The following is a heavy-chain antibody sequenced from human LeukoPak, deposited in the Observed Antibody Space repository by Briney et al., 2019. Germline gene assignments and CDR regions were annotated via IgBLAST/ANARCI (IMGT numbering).Heavy chain of an antibody. CDR3: ARHEAGDSPSYFPFDY. J-gene: IGHJ4*02. V-gene: IGHV5-51*01. CDR1: GYRFTDYW. D-gene: IGHD3-10*01. CDR2: VFPGDSET. Sequence: GESLKISCKASGYRFTDYWIGWVRQMPGKGLEWMGIVFPGDSETRNNPSFQGQVTISVDKSISTAYLQWSSLKASDTAMHYCARHEAGDSPSYFPFDYWGQGTLVTVSS.